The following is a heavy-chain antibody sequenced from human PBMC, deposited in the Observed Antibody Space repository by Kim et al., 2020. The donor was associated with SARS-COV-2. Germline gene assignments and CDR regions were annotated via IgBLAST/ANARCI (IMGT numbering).Heavy chain of an antibody. CDR3: ARADMSMITFGDHAFDI. Sequence: SVKVSCKASGGTFSSYAISWVRQAPGQGLEWMGRIITILGIANYAQKFQGRVTITADKSTSTAYMELSSLRSEDTAVYYCARADMSMITFGDHAFDIWGQGTMVTVSS. CDR1: GGTFSSYA. J-gene: IGHJ3*02. V-gene: IGHV1-69*04. CDR2: IITILGIA. D-gene: IGHD3-16*01.